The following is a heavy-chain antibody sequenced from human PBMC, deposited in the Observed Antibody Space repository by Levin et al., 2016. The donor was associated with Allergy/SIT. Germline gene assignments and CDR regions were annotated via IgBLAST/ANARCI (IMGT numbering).Heavy chain of an antibody. J-gene: IGHJ4*02. CDR3: ARLVREDGPLGY. Sequence: GSLRLSCAVSAGSISSYYWSWIRQPPGRGLEWIGYIYYSGSTNYNPSLKSRVTISVDTSKNQFSLKLSSVTAADTAVYYCARLVREDGPLGYWGPGTLVTVSS. V-gene: IGHV4-59*01. D-gene: IGHD5-24*01. CDR1: AGSISSYY. CDR2: IYYSGST.